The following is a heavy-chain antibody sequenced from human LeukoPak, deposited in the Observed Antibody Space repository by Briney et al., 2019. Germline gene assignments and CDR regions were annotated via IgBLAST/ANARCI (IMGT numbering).Heavy chain of an antibody. CDR2: ISGGGGST. V-gene: IGHV3-23*01. CDR3: AKVLGYCTSTSCYMAAFDI. D-gene: IGHD2-2*02. Sequence: PGGSLRLSCAASGFSFSSYAMTWVRQAPGKGLEWVSGISGGGGSTYNADSVKGRFTISRDNSKNPLYLQMNSLRAEDTAVYYCAKVLGYCTSTSCYMAAFDIWGQGTMVTVSS. CDR1: GFSFSSYA. J-gene: IGHJ3*02.